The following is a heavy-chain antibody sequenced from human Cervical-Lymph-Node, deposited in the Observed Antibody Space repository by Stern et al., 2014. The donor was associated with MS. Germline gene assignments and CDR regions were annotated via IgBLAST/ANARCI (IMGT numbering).Heavy chain of an antibody. CDR2: LNPNSGGT. D-gene: IGHD3-3*01. V-gene: IGHV1-2*06. J-gene: IGHJ6*02. Sequence: VESGAEVKKPGASVKVSCKASGYTFTGYSIHWVRQAPGQGLEWMGRLNPNSGGTNYAQEFQGRVTMTRDTSISTAYMVLSRLKSDDTAVYYCARDYTIFGVVSYYGMDVWGQGTTVTVSS. CDR1: GYTFTGYS. CDR3: ARDYTIFGVVSYYGMDV.